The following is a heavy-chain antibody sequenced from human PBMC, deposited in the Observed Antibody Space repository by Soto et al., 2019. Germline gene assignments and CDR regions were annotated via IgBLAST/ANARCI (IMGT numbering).Heavy chain of an antibody. J-gene: IGHJ3*02. D-gene: IGHD5-18*01. Sequence: ASVKVSCKASGYTFTSYYMHWVRQAPGQGLEWMGIINPSGGSTSYAQKFQGRVTMTRDTSTSTVYMELSSLRSEDTAVYYCARVFHTAMATDAFDIWGQGTMVTVSS. V-gene: IGHV1-46*03. CDR2: INPSGGST. CDR1: GYTFTSYY. CDR3: ARVFHTAMATDAFDI.